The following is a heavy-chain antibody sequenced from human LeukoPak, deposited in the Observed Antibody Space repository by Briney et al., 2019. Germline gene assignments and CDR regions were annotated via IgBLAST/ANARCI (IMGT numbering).Heavy chain of an antibody. J-gene: IGHJ6*02. D-gene: IGHD3-16*01. CDR3: ARGFYVRAPPTGYYYGMDV. V-gene: IGHV1-2*02. CDR1: GYTFTGYY. Sequence: ASVKVSCKASGYTFTGYYMHWVRQAPGQGLEWMGWINPNSGGTNYAQKFQGRVTMTRNTSISTAYMELSSLRSEDTAVYYCARGFYVRAPPTGYYYGMDVWGQGTTVTVSS. CDR2: INPNSGGT.